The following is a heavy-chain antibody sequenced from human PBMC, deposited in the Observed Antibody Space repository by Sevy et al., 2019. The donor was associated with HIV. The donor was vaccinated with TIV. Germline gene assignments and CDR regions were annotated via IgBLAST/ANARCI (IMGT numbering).Heavy chain of an antibody. CDR2: IGTAAGVT. J-gene: IGHJ4*02. V-gene: IGHV3-48*02. Sequence: GGSLRLSCAASGFTFNTYSLIWVRQTPGKGLEWLSFIGTAAGVTYYADSVKGRFTISRDNAKNSLYLQMNSLRDEDTSLYYCARCPGDYSIDYWGQGTLVTVSS. CDR3: ARCPGDYSIDY. CDR1: GFTFNTYS. D-gene: IGHD2-21*01.